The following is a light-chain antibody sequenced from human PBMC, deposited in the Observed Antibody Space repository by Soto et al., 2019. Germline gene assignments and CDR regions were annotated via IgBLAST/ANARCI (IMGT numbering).Light chain of an antibody. J-gene: IGKJ3*01. Sequence: GGRVTITCRASQGISSYLAWYQQKPGKAPKLLIYAASTLQSGVPSRFSRSGSGTDFTLTISCLQSEDFATYYCQQYYSYPPTFGPGTKVDIK. CDR2: AAS. CDR3: QQYYSYPPT. V-gene: IGKV1-8*01. CDR1: QGISSY.